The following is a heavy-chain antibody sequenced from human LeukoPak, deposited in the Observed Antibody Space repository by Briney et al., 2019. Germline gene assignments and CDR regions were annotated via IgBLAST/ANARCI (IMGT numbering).Heavy chain of an antibody. CDR3: AKEAFVYSGYYPLDY. D-gene: IGHD3-22*01. CDR2: IRYDGSNK. V-gene: IGHV3-30*02. CDR1: GFTFSDYA. Sequence: PGGSLRLSCAASGFTFSDYAMHWVRQAPGKGLEWLTFIRYDGSNKYYADSLKGRFTISRDNSKNTLYLQMNSLRAEDTAVYYCAKEAFVYSGYYPLDYWGQGTLVTVS. J-gene: IGHJ4*02.